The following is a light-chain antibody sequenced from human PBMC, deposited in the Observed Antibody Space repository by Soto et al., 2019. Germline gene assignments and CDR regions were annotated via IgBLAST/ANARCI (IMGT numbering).Light chain of an antibody. CDR3: SSYTSSSTYV. CDR2: DAS. Sequence: QSALTQPASVSGSPGQSITISCTGTSSDVGGYNYVSWYQQHPGEAPKLMIYDASNRPSGVSNRFSGSKSGNTASLTISGIQAEDEADYYCSSYTSSSTYVFGTGTKLTVL. J-gene: IGLJ1*01. V-gene: IGLV2-14*01. CDR1: SSDVGGYNY.